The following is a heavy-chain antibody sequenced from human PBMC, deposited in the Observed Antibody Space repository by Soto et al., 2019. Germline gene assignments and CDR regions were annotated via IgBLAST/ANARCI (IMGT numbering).Heavy chain of an antibody. CDR3: VREVCSGGSCYPMFDY. J-gene: IGHJ4*02. CDR2: FYYSGST. D-gene: IGHD2-15*01. V-gene: IGHV4-31*01. CDR1: GGSISSGGYS. Sequence: QVQLQESGPGLVKPSQTLSLTCTVSGGSISSGGYSWSWIRQHPGKGLEWIGYFYYSGSTYYNPSLRSVVTISVDTSMNQFSLKLSSVSAADTAVYYCVREVCSGGSCYPMFDYWRQGTLVTVSS.